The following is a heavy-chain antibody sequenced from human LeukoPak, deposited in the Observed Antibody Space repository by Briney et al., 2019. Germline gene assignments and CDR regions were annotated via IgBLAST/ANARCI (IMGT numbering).Heavy chain of an antibody. Sequence: QSGGSLRLSCAASGFTFSSYEMNWVRQAPGKGLEWVSYISSSGSTIYYADSVKGRFTISRDNANNSLYLQMNSLRAEDTAVYYCARDRTPYVWGQGTLVTVSS. D-gene: IGHD1/OR15-1a*01. CDR2: ISSSGSTI. CDR1: GFTFSSYE. V-gene: IGHV3-48*03. CDR3: ARDRTPYV. J-gene: IGHJ4*02.